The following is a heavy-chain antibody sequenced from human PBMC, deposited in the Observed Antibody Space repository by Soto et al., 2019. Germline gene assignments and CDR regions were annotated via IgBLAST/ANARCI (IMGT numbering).Heavy chain of an antibody. D-gene: IGHD1-1*01. CDR2: IYPCGSDT. Sequence: PGESLKISCKGYGYTFTDYWIGWVRQMPGKGLELIGLIYPCGSDTRYSPSFQGRVTISADKSISNAFLQWSSLRASDTAMYYCAAQKTVIRGPLSSNWFDPWGQGTLVTVSS. CDR1: GYTFTDYW. CDR3: AAQKTVIRGPLSSNWFDP. J-gene: IGHJ5*02. V-gene: IGHV5-51*01.